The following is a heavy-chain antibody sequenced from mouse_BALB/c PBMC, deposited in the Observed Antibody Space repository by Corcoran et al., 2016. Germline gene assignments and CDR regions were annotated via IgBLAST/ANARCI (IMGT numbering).Heavy chain of an antibody. J-gene: IGHJ4*01. CDR3: AMEPRAMDY. V-gene: IGHV9-3-1*01. Sequence: QIQLVQSGPELKKPGETVKVSCKASGYTFTNYGRNWVKQDPGNGVKWRGWINTYTGEPTYADDFKGRFAFSLETYASTAYLQINNLKNEYTATYFCAMEPRAMDYWGQGTSVTVSS. CDR2: INTYTGEP. CDR1: GYTFTNYG.